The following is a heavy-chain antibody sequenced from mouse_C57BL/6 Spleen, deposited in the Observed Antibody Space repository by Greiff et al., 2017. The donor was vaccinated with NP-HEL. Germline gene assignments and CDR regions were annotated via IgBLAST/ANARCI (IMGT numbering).Heavy chain of an antibody. J-gene: IGHJ1*03. CDR1: GFTFTDYY. CDR3: ARYGRYFDV. V-gene: IGHV7-3*01. Sequence: EVQLVESGGGLVQPGGSLSLSCAASGFTFTDYYMSWVRQPPGKALEWLGFIRNKANGYTTEYSASVKGRFTISRDNSQSILYLQMNALRAEDSATYYCARYGRYFDVWGTGTTVTVSS. CDR2: IRNKANGYTT.